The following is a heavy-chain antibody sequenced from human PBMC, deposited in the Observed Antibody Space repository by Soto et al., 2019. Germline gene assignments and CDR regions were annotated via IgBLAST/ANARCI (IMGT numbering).Heavy chain of an antibody. V-gene: IGHV3-30*18. D-gene: IGHD6-13*01. J-gene: IGHJ4*02. CDR2: ISYDGNKS. Sequence: QVQLVESGGGGFQPGRSLRLSCAASGFTFSTNGMHWVRQAPGKGLEWVSFISYDGNKSYYAGSVKGRFSISRDNSKNTLYLQMNNLRPDDTAVYFCAKSVLATVGTYFVHWGQGTVVTVSS. CDR1: GFTFSTNG. CDR3: AKSVLATVGTYFVH.